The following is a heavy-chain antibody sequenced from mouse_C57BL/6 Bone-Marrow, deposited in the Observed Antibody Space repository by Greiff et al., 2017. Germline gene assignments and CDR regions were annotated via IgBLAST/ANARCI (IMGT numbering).Heavy chain of an antibody. CDR1: GYTFTSYW. V-gene: IGHV1-69*01. J-gene: IGHJ2*01. Sequence: QVQLQQPGAELVMPGASVKLSCKASGYTFTSYWMHWVKQRPGQGLEWIGEIDPSDSYTNHNQKFKGKSTLTVDKSSRTAYMQLSSLTSEDSAVYYCAVWLRPYYFDYWGQGTTLTVSS. CDR2: IDPSDSYT. CDR3: AVWLRPYYFDY. D-gene: IGHD2-2*01.